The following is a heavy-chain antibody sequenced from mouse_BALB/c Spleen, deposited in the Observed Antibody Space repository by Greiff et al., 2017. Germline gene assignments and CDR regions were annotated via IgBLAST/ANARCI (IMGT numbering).Heavy chain of an antibody. CDR1: GFNIKDYY. J-gene: IGHJ2*01. Sequence: EVQLVESGAELVRSGASVKLSCTASGFNIKDYYMHWVKQRPEQGLEWIGWIDPENGDTEYAPKFQGKATMTADTSSNTAYLQLSSLTSEDTAVHYCNAWGGNYFPFDYWGQGTTLTVSS. CDR3: NAWGGNYFPFDY. D-gene: IGHD2-1*01. V-gene: IGHV14-4*02. CDR2: IDPENGDT.